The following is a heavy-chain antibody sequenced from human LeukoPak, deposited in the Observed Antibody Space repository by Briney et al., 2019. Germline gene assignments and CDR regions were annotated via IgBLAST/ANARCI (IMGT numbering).Heavy chain of an antibody. Sequence: ASVTVSRKASGYTFTSYGISWVRQAPGQGLEWMGWISAYNGNTNYAQKLQGRVTMTTDTSTSTAYMELRSLRSDDTAVYYCARARTYYYDSSGYPWGQGTLVTVSS. V-gene: IGHV1-18*01. D-gene: IGHD3-22*01. CDR1: GYTFTSYG. J-gene: IGHJ5*02. CDR3: ARARTYYYDSSGYP. CDR2: ISAYNGNT.